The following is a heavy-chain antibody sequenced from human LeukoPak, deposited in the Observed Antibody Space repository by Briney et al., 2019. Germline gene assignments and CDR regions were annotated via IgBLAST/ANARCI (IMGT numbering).Heavy chain of an antibody. V-gene: IGHV1-18*01. Sequence: GASVKVSCKTSGYTFTNYGISWVRQAPGQGLEWMGWISAYNGNTNYAQKPQGRVTMTTDTPTSTAYMGLRSLRSDDTAVYYCARDKESGGSCCYNWFDPWGRGTLVTVSS. CDR2: ISAYNGNT. J-gene: IGHJ5*02. CDR1: GYTFTNYG. CDR3: ARDKESGGSCCYNWFDP. D-gene: IGHD2-15*01.